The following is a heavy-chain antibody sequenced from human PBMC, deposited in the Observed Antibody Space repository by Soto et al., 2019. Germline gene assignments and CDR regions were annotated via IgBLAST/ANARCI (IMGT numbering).Heavy chain of an antibody. CDR3: AGDWQLIGYCSGGSCAKAGGY. CDR1: GFTFSSNS. CDR2: ISSSSSTI. Sequence: EVQLVESGGGLVQPGGSLRLSCAASGFTFSSNSMNWVRQAPGKGLEWVSYISSSSSTIYYADSVKGRFTISRDNAKNSLYLQMNSLRDEDTAVYYCAGDWQLIGYCSGGSCAKAGGYWGQGTLVTVSS. V-gene: IGHV3-48*02. D-gene: IGHD2-15*01. J-gene: IGHJ4*02.